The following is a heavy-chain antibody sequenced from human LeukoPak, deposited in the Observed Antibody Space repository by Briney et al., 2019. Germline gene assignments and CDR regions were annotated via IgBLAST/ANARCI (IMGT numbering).Heavy chain of an antibody. J-gene: IGHJ4*02. D-gene: IGHD4-17*01. V-gene: IGHV4-31*03. CDR1: GGSISSGGYY. CDR3: ASTSSTTVTPFDY. Sequence: KASETLSLTCTVSGGSISSGGYYWSWIRQHPGKGLEWIGHIYYSGSTYYNPSLKSRVTISVDTSKNQFSLKLSSVTAADTAVYYCASTSSTTVTPFDYWGQGTLVTVSS. CDR2: IYYSGST.